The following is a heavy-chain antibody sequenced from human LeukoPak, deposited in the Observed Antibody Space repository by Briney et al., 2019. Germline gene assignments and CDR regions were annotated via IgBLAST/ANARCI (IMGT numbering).Heavy chain of an antibody. CDR1: GFTFSSYA. Sequence: PGGSLRLSCAASGFTFSSYAMSWVRQAPGKGLEWVSAISGSGGSTYYADSVKGRFTISRDNSKNTLYLQMNSLRAEDTAVYYCAKDPMVRGVIKEYFQHWGQGTLVTVSS. CDR3: AKDPMVRGVIKEYFQH. D-gene: IGHD3-10*01. J-gene: IGHJ1*01. CDR2: ISGSGGST. V-gene: IGHV3-23*01.